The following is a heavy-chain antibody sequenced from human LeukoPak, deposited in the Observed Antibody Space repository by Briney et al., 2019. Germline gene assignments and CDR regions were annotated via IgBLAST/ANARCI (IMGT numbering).Heavy chain of an antibody. CDR2: ISYDGSNK. J-gene: IGHJ3*02. Sequence: GGSLRLSCAASGFTFSSSAMHWVRQAPGKGLQWVAVISYDGSNKYYADSVKGRFTISRDNSKNTLYLQMNSLRAEDTAVYYCAKGGRLIDAFDIWGQGTMVTVSS. D-gene: IGHD6-25*01. CDR1: GFTFSSSA. V-gene: IGHV3-30-3*01. CDR3: AKGGRLIDAFDI.